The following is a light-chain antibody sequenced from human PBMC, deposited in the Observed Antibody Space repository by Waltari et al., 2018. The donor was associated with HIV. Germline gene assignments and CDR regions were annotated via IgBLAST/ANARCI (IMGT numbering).Light chain of an antibody. V-gene: IGLV1-47*01. CDR1: SSNIGTDH. J-gene: IGLJ1*01. Sequence: SVLTQPPSAPGPPGQTLTISCSGSSSNIGTDHVYCYQQLPGMTPKPLIYKNYQRPSGVPDRFAGSKSGTSASLASSGLRSEDEADYYCVGWDGSLSGYVFGAGTKVTVL. CDR3: VGWDGSLSGYV. CDR2: KNY.